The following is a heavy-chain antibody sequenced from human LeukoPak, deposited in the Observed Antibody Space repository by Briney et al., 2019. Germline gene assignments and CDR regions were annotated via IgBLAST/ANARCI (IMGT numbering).Heavy chain of an antibody. CDR1: DDSISSYY. CDR3: ARLPGCSGADCFRAFDI. CDR2: IHHSGSA. D-gene: IGHD2-21*02. J-gene: IGHJ3*02. V-gene: IGHV4-59*08. Sequence: PSETLSLTCTVSDDSISSYYWIWIRQPPGKGLEWIWYIHHSGSANYNPSLRSRITMSVDTSKNHFSLSLTSVTAADTAVYYCARLPGCSGADCFRAFDIWGQGTMVTVSS.